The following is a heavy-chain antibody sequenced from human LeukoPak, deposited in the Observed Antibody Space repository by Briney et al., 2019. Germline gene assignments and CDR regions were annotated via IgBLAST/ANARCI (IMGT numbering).Heavy chain of an antibody. D-gene: IGHD3-16*01. V-gene: IGHV4-30-2*01. CDR3: ARGTLRKDNWFDP. Sequence: SETLSLTCAVSGGSTSSGGYSWSWIRQPPGKGLEWIGYIYHSGSTYYNPSLKSRVTISVDRSKNQFSLKLSSVTAADTAVYYCARGTLRKDNWFDPWGQGTLVTVSS. CDR1: GGSTSSGGYS. CDR2: IYHSGST. J-gene: IGHJ5*02.